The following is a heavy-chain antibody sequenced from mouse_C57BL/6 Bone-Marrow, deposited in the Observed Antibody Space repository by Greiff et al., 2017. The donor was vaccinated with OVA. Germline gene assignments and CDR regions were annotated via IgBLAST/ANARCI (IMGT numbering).Heavy chain of an antibody. CDR2: ISNGGGST. D-gene: IGHD2-3*01. V-gene: IGHV5-12*01. J-gene: IGHJ2*01. Sequence: DVKLVESGGGLVQPGGSLKLSCAASGFTFSDYYMYWVRQTPEKRLEWVAYISNGGGSTYYPDTVKGRFTISRDNAKNTLYLQMSRLKSEDTAMYYCARRGGYYDYFDYWGQGTTLTVSS. CDR1: GFTFSDYY. CDR3: ARRGGYYDYFDY.